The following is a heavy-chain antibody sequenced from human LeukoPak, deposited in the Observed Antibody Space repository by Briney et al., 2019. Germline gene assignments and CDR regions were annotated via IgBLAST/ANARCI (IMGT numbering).Heavy chain of an antibody. J-gene: IGHJ4*02. CDR2: ISYDGSNK. V-gene: IGHV3-30*18. CDR1: GFTFSSYG. Sequence: GGSLRLSCAASGFTFSSYGMHWVSQAPGKGLEWVAVISYDGSNKYYADSVKGRFTISRDNSKNTLYLQMNSLRAEDTAVYYCAKDGPDYFDYWGQGTLVTVSS. CDR3: AKDGPDYFDY.